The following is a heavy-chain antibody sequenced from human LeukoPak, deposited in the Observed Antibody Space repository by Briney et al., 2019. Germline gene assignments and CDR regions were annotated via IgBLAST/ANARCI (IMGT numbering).Heavy chain of an antibody. CDR2: IYPGDSDT. D-gene: IGHD5-12*01. V-gene: IGHV5-51*01. Sequence: GESLKISCKGSGYSFTTYWIGWVRQMPGKGLEWMGIIYPGDSDTRYSPSFQGQVTISADKSISTAYLQWSSLKASDTAMYYCAGRDVVTTSGSAFDIWGQGTMVTVSS. J-gene: IGHJ3*02. CDR3: AGRDVVTTSGSAFDI. CDR1: GYSFTTYW.